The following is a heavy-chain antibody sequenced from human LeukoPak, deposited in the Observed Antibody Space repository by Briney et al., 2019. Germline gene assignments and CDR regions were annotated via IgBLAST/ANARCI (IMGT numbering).Heavy chain of an antibody. Sequence: GGSLRLSCAASGFTFSSYSMNWVRQAPGKGLEWVSSISSSSSYIYYADSVKGRLTISRDNAKNSLYLQMNSLRAEDTAVYYCARDRDYCSSTSCYEMDVWGKGTTVTVSS. D-gene: IGHD2-2*01. CDR3: ARDRDYCSSTSCYEMDV. CDR1: GFTFSSYS. J-gene: IGHJ6*04. CDR2: ISSSSSYI. V-gene: IGHV3-21*01.